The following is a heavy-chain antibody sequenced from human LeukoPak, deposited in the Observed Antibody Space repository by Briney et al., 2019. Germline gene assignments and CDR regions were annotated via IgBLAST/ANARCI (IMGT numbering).Heavy chain of an antibody. CDR2: IHPNGVDT. Sequence: QTGGTLRLSCAASGFIFQNSGMAWVRQAPGKGPEWVSSIHPNGVDTHYADSVMGRFTISRDNSKNVLYLRMSSLRVEDTAIYFCTKALYDSPLAGDPWGRGTMVTVSS. CDR3: TKALYDSPLAGDP. CDR1: GFIFQNSG. J-gene: IGHJ5*02. D-gene: IGHD3-22*01. V-gene: IGHV3-23*01.